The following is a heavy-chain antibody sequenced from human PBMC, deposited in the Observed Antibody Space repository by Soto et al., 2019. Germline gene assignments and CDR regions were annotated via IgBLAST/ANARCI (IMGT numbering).Heavy chain of an antibody. CDR2: ITSSGSYT. V-gene: IGHV3-11*05. J-gene: IGHJ6*02. CDR1: GLTFSDYY. Sequence: GGSLRLSCAASGLTFSDYYMSWIRQAPGKGLEWVSYITSSGSYTKYADLVQGRFTISRDNAKNSLYLQMNSLRAEDTAVYYCARELDGIDVWGQGTTVTVSS. CDR3: ARELDGIDV.